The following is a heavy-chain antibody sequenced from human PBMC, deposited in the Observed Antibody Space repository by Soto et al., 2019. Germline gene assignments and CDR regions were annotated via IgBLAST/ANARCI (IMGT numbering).Heavy chain of an antibody. D-gene: IGHD3-10*01. V-gene: IGHV4-59*01. CDR1: GGSISSYY. J-gene: IGHJ6*02. CDR2: IYYSGST. Sequence: SETLSLTCTVSGGSISSYYWSWIRQPPGKGLEWIGYIYYSGSTNYNPSLKSRVTISVDTSKNQFSLKLSSVTAADTAVYYCASITMVRGKQRYYYYYGVDVWGQGTTVTVSS. CDR3: ASITMVRGKQRYYYYYGVDV.